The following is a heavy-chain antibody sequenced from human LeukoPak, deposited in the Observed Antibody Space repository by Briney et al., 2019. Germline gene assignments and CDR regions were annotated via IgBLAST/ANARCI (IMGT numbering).Heavy chain of an antibody. CDR2: IYYSGST. J-gene: IGHJ6*02. Sequence: SETLSLTCTVSGGSISSYYWSWIRQPPGKGLEWIGYIYYSGSTNYNPSLKSRVTISVDTSKNQFSLKLSSVTTADTAVYYCARLYSSSWFTSDYYYYYGMDVWGQGTTVTVSS. V-gene: IGHV4-59*08. CDR1: GGSISSYY. D-gene: IGHD6-13*01. CDR3: ARLYSSSWFTSDYYYYYGMDV.